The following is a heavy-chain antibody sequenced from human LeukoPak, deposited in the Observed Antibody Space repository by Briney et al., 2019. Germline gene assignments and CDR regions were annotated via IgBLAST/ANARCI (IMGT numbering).Heavy chain of an antibody. V-gene: IGHV3-23*01. J-gene: IGHJ5*02. CDR2: ISGSGSST. Sequence: GGSLRLSCAASGFTFSSYAMSWVRQAPGKGLEWVSAISGSGSSTYYADSVKGRFTISRDNSKNTLYLQMNSLRAEDTAVYYCAKSKAEAGRLNWFDPWGQGTLVTVSS. CDR3: AKSKAEAGRLNWFDP. CDR1: GFTFSSYA. D-gene: IGHD6-13*01.